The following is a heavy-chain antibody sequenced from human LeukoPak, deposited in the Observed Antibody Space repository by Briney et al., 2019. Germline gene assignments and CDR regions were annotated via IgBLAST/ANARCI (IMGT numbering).Heavy chain of an antibody. CDR1: GFTLCSYA. Sequence: SGGGLRVSCAAPGFTLCSYAMRGGRPGPGEGVGWVSVIYSGGRTFYADSVKGRFTVSRDNSKNTLYLQMNSLRAEDTAVYYCARARVYGDPHDYWGQGTLVTVSS. CDR2: IYSGGRT. V-gene: IGHV3-53*01. J-gene: IGHJ4*02. D-gene: IGHD4-17*01. CDR3: ARARVYGDPHDY.